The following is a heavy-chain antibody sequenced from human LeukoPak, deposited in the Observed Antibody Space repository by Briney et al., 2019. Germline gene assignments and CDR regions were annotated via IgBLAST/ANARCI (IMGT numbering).Heavy chain of an antibody. V-gene: IGHV3-11*04. D-gene: IGHD7-27*01. CDR3: GRGHWGLDY. CDR2: ISNSGDSI. CDR1: GFTFSDSY. Sequence: GGSLRLSCAASGFTFSDSYMTWIRQAPGKGLEWVSFISNSGDSIYYADSVKGRFTTSRDNAKNPLFLQMNSLRAEDTAVYYCGRGHWGLDYWGQGALVTVSS. J-gene: IGHJ4*02.